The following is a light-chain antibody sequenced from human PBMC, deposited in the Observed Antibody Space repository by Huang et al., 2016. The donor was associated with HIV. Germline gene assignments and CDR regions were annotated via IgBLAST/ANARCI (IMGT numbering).Light chain of an antibody. CDR2: SAS. J-gene: IGKJ1*01. Sequence: EIVLTQSPGSLSLSPGEGATLSCRASQSVNNNYLAWYQQKPGQSPRLLIFSASNRATGIPDRFGGRGSGTDFTLTIRSLEPEDFAMYYCQQYGSSPWTFGQGTKVEVK. CDR3: QQYGSSPWT. CDR1: QSVNNNY. V-gene: IGKV3-20*01.